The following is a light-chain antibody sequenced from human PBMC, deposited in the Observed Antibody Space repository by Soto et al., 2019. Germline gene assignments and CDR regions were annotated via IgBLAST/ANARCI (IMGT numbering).Light chain of an antibody. Sequence: ALTQPPSVSGSLGQSVTISCTGTSSDVGSYNRVSWYQQPPGTAPRLMIYEVSNRPSGVPDRFSGSKSGNTASLTISGLQAEDEADYYCSLYTSSSTYVVGAGIKVNVL. V-gene: IGLV2-18*01. CDR3: SLYTSSSTYV. J-gene: IGLJ1*01. CDR2: EVS. CDR1: SSDVGSYNR.